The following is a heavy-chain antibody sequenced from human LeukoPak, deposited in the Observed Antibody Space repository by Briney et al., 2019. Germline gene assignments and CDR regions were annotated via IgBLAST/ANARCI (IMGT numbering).Heavy chain of an antibody. Sequence: PSETLSLTCTVSGGSIRGYYWTWIRQPPGKGLEWIGYIYYSGSTNYNPSLKSRVTISVDTSKNQFSLKLSSVTAADTAVYYCARGTGGATLDYWGQGTLVTVFS. CDR3: ARGTGGATLDY. V-gene: IGHV4-59*01. D-gene: IGHD1-26*01. CDR2: IYYSGST. CDR1: GGSIRGYY. J-gene: IGHJ4*02.